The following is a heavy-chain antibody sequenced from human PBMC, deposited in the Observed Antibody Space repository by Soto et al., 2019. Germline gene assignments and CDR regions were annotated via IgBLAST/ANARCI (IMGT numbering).Heavy chain of an antibody. V-gene: IGHV3-66*01. CDR1: GFTVSTDW. Sequence: EVQLVESGGGLVQPGGSLRLSCAASGFTVSTDWMYWVRQAPGKGLEWVSLIKSGGNTYYADSVEGRFTISRDNSKNTVYLQMNSLRAEDTAVYYCVRANYYYGMDVWGQGTTVTVSS. J-gene: IGHJ6*02. CDR3: VRANYYYGMDV. CDR2: IKSGGNT.